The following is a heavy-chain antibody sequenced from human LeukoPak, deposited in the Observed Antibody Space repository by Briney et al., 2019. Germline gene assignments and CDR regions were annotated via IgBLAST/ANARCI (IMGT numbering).Heavy chain of an antibody. J-gene: IGHJ4*02. D-gene: IGHD3-22*01. CDR1: GGSISSSNW. Sequence: PSETLSLTCAVSGGSISSSNWWSWIRQPPGKGLEWIGYIYYSGSTYYNPSLKSRVTISVDTSNNLFSLKLSSVTAADTAVYYCARTDSSGYYGAYWGQGTLVTVSS. V-gene: IGHV4-30-4*01. CDR3: ARTDSSGYYGAY. CDR2: IYYSGST.